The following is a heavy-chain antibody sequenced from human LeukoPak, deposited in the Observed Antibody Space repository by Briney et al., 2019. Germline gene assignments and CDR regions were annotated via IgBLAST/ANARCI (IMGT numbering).Heavy chain of an antibody. Sequence: ASVKVSCKASGYTFTGYYMHWVRQAPGQGLEWMGWINPNSGGTNYAQKFQGRVTMTTDTSTSTAYMELRSLRSDDTAVYYCARGSHDYGDFDPWGQGTLVTVSS. CDR2: INPNSGGT. CDR1: GYTFTGYY. J-gene: IGHJ5*02. V-gene: IGHV1-2*02. CDR3: ARGSHDYGDFDP. D-gene: IGHD4-17*01.